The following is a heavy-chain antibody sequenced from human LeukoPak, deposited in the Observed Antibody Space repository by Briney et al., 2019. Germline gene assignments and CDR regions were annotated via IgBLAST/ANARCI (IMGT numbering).Heavy chain of an antibody. CDR1: GYTFTSYY. Sequence: ASVKVSCKASGYTFTSYYMHWVRQAPGQGLEWMGIINPSGGSTSYAQKFQGRVTMTRDMSTSTVYMELSSLRSEDTAVYYCARDRPYYYGSGAFDPWGQGTLVTVSS. CDR2: INPSGGST. V-gene: IGHV1-46*01. J-gene: IGHJ5*02. CDR3: ARDRPYYYGSGAFDP. D-gene: IGHD3-10*01.